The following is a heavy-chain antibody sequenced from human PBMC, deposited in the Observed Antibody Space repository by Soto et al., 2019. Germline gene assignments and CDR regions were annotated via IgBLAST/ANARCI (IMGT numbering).Heavy chain of an antibody. V-gene: IGHV3-48*01. CDR3: ARGVDYGRYMDV. D-gene: IGHD4-17*01. J-gene: IGHJ6*03. Sequence: GGSLRLSCAASGFTFSSYSMNWVRQAPGKGLEWVSYISSSSSTIYYADSVKGRFTISRDNAKNSLYLQMNSLRAEDTAVYYCARGVDYGRYMDVWGKGTTVTVS. CDR1: GFTFSSYS. CDR2: ISSSSSTI.